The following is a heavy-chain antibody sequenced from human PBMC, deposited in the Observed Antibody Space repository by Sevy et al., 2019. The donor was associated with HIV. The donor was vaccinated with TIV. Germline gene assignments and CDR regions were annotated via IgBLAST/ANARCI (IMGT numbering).Heavy chain of an antibody. V-gene: IGHV3-15*01. CDR3: TTDGSGSYWGAFDI. Sequence: GGSLRLSCAASGFTFSNAWMSWVRQAPGKGLEWVGRIKRKTDGGTTDYAAPVKGRFTISREDSKNTLYLQMNSLKTEDTAVYYCTTDGSGSYWGAFDIWGQGTMVTVSS. CDR2: IKRKTDGGTT. CDR1: GFTFSNAW. D-gene: IGHD1-26*01. J-gene: IGHJ3*02.